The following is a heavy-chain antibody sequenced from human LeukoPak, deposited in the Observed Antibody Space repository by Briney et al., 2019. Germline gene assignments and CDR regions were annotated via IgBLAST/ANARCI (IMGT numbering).Heavy chain of an antibody. Sequence: SETLSLTCAVYGGSFSGYHWNWIRQSPGKGLEWIGEINHSGSTNDNPSLKSRVTISLDTSKNQFSLKLSSVTAADTAVYYCARRGRQVGYGSWSYRGWFDPWGQGTLVTVSS. D-gene: IGHD3-10*01. CDR2: INHSGST. V-gene: IGHV4-34*01. CDR3: ARRGRQVGYGSWSYRGWFDP. J-gene: IGHJ5*02. CDR1: GGSFSGYH.